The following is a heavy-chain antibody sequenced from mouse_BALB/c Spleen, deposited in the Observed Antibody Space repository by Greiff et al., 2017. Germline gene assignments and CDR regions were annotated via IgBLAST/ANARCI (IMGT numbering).Heavy chain of an antibody. V-gene: IGHV1S135*01. J-gene: IGHJ4*01. CDR3: ARSGLLRYAMDY. D-gene: IGHD2-3*01. Sequence: EVQLQQSGPELVKPGASVKISCKASGYSFTGYYMHWVKQSHVKSLEWIGRINPYNGGTSYNQKFKGKATLTVDKSSSTAFMHLNSLTSEDSAVYYCARSGLLRYAMDYWGQGTSVTVSS. CDR1: GYSFTGYY. CDR2: INPYNGGT.